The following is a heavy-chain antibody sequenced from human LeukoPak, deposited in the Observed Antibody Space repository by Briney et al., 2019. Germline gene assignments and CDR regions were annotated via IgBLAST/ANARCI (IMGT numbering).Heavy chain of an antibody. J-gene: IGHJ6*03. CDR2: IYYSGST. CDR3: ARVVRPGIAVAGTKSVYYYYYMDV. Sequence: SETLSLTCAVYGGSFSGYYWSWIRQPPGKGLEWIGYIYYSGSTNYNPSLKSRVTISVDTSKNQFSLKLSSVTAADTAVYYCARVVRPGIAVAGTKSVYYYYYMDVWGKGTTVTVSS. V-gene: IGHV4-59*12. CDR1: GGSFSGYY. D-gene: IGHD6-19*01.